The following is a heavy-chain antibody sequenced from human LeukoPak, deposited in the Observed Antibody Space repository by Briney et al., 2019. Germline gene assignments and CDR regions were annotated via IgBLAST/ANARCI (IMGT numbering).Heavy chain of an antibody. CDR2: ISSSSYI. Sequence: PGGSLRLSCAASGFTFSSYSMNWVRQAPGKGLEWVSSISSSSYIYYADSVKGRFTISRDNAKNSLYLQMNSLRAEDTAVYYCARDADGPGGYYSPEGFDPWGQGTLVTVSS. CDR3: ARDADGPGGYYSPEGFDP. J-gene: IGHJ5*02. D-gene: IGHD3-10*01. V-gene: IGHV3-21*01. CDR1: GFTFSSYS.